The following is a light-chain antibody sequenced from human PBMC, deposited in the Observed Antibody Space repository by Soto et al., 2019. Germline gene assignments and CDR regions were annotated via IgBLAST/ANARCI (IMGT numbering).Light chain of an antibody. V-gene: IGKV1-5*01. J-gene: IGKJ4*01. CDR3: QQYNSYSTT. Sequence: DIQMTQSPSTLSASVGDRVTITCRASQSISSWLAWYQQKPGKAPKLLIYDASSLESGVPSRFSGGGSGTEFTLTISSLQPDDFATYYCQQYNSYSTTFGGGTKVEIK. CDR2: DAS. CDR1: QSISSW.